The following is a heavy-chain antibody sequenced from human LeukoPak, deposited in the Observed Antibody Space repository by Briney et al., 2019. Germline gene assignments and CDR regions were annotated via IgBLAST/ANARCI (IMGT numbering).Heavy chain of an antibody. V-gene: IGHV3-7*03. CDR1: GFTFSRYW. CDR3: ARDPSYYYDSSGYYTRHFDY. Sequence: PGGSLRLSCAASGFTFSRYWMSWVRQAPGKGLEWVANIKHDGSEKYYVDSVRGRFTISRDNARNSLYLQMNSLRAEDTAVYYCARDPSYYYDSSGYYTRHFDYWGQGTLVTVSS. D-gene: IGHD3-22*01. J-gene: IGHJ4*02. CDR2: IKHDGSEK.